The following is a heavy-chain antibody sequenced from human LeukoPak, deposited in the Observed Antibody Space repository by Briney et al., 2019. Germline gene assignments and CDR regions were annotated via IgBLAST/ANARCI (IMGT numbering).Heavy chain of an antibody. D-gene: IGHD1-26*01. J-gene: IGHJ4*02. CDR2: ISSSSSTI. CDR1: GFNFSSYS. CDR3: APHRDGSYPFDY. Sequence: GGSLRLSCAASGFNFSSYSLNWVRQAPGKGLEWVSYISSSSSTIYYAASVKGRFTISRDSAKNSLYLQMNGLRDEDTAVYYCAPHRDGSYPFDYWGQGTLVTVSS. V-gene: IGHV3-48*02.